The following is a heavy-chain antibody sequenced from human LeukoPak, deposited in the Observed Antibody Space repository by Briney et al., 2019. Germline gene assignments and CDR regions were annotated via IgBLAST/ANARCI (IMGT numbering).Heavy chain of an antibody. V-gene: IGHV1-2*02. J-gene: IGHJ5*02. D-gene: IGHD5-12*01. Sequence: ASVKVSCKASGYTFTGYYIHWVRQAPGQGLEWMGWINPNSGGASYAQKLQGRVTMTSDTSISTAYMELSRLRSDDTAMYYCARGGWGSITAASHYRFDPWGQGTLVTVSS. CDR1: GYTFTGYY. CDR2: INPNSGGA. CDR3: ARGGWGSITAASHYRFDP.